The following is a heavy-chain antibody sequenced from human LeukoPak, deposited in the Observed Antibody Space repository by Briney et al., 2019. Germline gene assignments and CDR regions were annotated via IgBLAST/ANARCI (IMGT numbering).Heavy chain of an antibody. CDR2: ITTDGSVT. J-gene: IGHJ4*02. CDR1: GFTFSSYW. Sequence: PGGSLRLSCAASGFTFSSYWMHWVRQAPGKGLVWVSRITTDGSVTHYADSVKGRFTISRDNAKNTLYLQMNSLGAEDTAVYYCARSYDHWGQGTLVTVSS. CDR3: ARSYDH. D-gene: IGHD3-10*01. V-gene: IGHV3-74*01.